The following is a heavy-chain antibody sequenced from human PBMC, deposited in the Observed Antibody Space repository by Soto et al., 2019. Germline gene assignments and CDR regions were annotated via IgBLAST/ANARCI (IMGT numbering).Heavy chain of an antibody. CDR1: GFTFSSYS. V-gene: IGHV3-48*01. J-gene: IGHJ4*02. CDR3: ARNRDYAFDY. CDR2: ISSSSSTI. D-gene: IGHD4-17*01. Sequence: HPGGSLRLSCAASGFTFSSYSMNWVRQAPGKGLEWVSYISSSSSTIYYADSVKGRFTISRDNAKNSLYLQMNSLRIEDAAVYYCARNRDYAFDYWGRGTLVTVSS.